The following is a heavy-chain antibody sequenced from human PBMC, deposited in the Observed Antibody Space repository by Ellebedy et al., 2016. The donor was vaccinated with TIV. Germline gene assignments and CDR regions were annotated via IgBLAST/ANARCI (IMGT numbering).Heavy chain of an antibody. Sequence: AASVKVFCKASGYTFTSYGISWVLHAPGQGLEWMGWISAYNGNTNYAQKLQGRVTMTTDTSTSTAYMALRSLRSDDTAVYYCARGLHGSGSYLCDYWGQGTLVTVSS. CDR2: ISAYNGNT. V-gene: IGHV1-18*01. CDR1: GYTFTSYG. J-gene: IGHJ4*02. D-gene: IGHD3-10*01. CDR3: ARGLHGSGSYLCDY.